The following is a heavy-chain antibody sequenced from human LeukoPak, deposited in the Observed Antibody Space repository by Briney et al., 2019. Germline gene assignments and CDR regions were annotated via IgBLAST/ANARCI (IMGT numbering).Heavy chain of an antibody. Sequence: SETLSLPCTVSGDSINSLDLWSWVRQPPGKGLGWIGEMYLSWTTHSNPSVKSRVTISIDKSKNQVFLNLSSVTAADTAVYYCAGLVGRYSSGLYYYYFDYWGQGTLVTVSS. CDR1: GDSINSLDL. CDR2: MYLSWTT. J-gene: IGHJ4*02. V-gene: IGHV4-4*02. D-gene: IGHD3-22*01. CDR3: AGLVGRYSSGLYYYYFDY.